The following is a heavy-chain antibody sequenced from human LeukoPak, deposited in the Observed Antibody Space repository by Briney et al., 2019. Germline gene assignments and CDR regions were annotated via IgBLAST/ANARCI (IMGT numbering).Heavy chain of an antibody. CDR1: GFSFSSVA. J-gene: IGHJ4*02. CDR3: ATSRVFDH. V-gene: IGHV3-30-3*01. CDR2: SYDGTKH. Sequence: PGGSLRLSCAASGFSFSSVAMHWVRQAPGKGLEWVAISYDGTKHYYADSVKGRFTISRDNAKKTLYLEMNSLRMEDTAKYYCATSRVFDHWGQGTLVTVSS.